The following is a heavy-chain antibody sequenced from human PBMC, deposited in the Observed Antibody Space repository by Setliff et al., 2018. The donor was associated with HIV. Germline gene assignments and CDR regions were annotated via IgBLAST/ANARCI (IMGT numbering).Heavy chain of an antibody. V-gene: IGHV4-38-2*01. CDR1: GYSISSGYY. J-gene: IGHJ4*01. D-gene: IGHD3-3*01. CDR3: ARLGYYNFWSGYWTDY. Sequence: NPSETLSLTCAVSGYSISSGYYWGWIRQPPGKGLEWIGSIYHSGSTKYNPSLKSRVTISLDMSKNQFSLKLNSVTAADTATYYCARLGYYNFWSGYWTDYWGHGTLVTVSS. CDR2: IYHSGST.